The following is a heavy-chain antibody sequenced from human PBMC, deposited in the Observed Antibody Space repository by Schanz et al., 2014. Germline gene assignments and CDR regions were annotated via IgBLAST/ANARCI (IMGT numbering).Heavy chain of an antibody. CDR1: GYTLSAYS. Sequence: QVQLVQSGTQVKKPGASVKVSCKASGYTLSAYSLHWVRQAPGQGLEWMGIVNPSVRGTHFAREFQGRVTVTSDTSTSTVYMELRSLTSDDTAVYYCARDQSPYTNSSDVRYFDNWGQGALVNVSS. J-gene: IGHJ4*02. D-gene: IGHD6-6*01. CDR3: ARDQSPYTNSSDVRYFDN. V-gene: IGHV1-46*01. CDR2: VNPSVRGT.